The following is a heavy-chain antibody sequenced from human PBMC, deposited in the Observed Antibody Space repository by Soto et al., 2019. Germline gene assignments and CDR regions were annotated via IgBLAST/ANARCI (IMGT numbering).Heavy chain of an antibody. Sequence: QVQLVQSGSEVKKPGSSVKVSCKASGGTFSSYAISWVRQVPGQGLEWMGGIMPIFGTPDYAQKFQGRVTITADETTSIADMELSSLRSEETCVYYCARDKDRPQLGGNYYYIMDVWGQGTTVTVSS. CDR2: IMPIFGTP. V-gene: IGHV1-69*12. CDR3: ARDKDRPQLGGNYYYIMDV. CDR1: GGTFSSYA. J-gene: IGHJ6*02. D-gene: IGHD3-10*01.